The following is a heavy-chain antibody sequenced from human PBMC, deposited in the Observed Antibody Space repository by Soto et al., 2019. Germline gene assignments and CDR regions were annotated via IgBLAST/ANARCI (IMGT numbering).Heavy chain of an antibody. J-gene: IGHJ4*02. CDR1: GFTFRGDA. CDR3: ARSEMTYNWND. CDR2: ISGSGEMT. D-gene: IGHD1-1*01. Sequence: GGSLRLSCAASGFTFRGDAMSWVRQAPGKGLEWVSSISGSGEMTHYAESVKGRFTISRDNSKNTLYLQMESLRAEDTALYYCARSEMTYNWNDWGQGTLVTDSS. V-gene: IGHV3-23*01.